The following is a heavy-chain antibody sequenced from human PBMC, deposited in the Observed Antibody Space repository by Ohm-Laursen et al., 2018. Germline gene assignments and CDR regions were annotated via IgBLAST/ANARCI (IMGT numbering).Heavy chain of an antibody. J-gene: IGHJ4*02. D-gene: IGHD6-19*01. Sequence: GSLRLSCTASGFSFSTYSMNWVRQAPGKGLEWVSHVSCSGYTKYYGDSVKGRFTISRDNAENSLYLQMNSLRADDTAVYYCARDYRLAVAGPRYYFDYWGQGTLVTVSS. CDR2: VSCSGYTK. V-gene: IGHV3-48*01. CDR3: ARDYRLAVAGPRYYFDY. CDR1: GFSFSTYS.